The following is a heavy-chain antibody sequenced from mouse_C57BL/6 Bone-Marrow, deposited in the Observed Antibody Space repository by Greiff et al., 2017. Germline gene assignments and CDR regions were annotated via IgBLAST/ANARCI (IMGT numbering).Heavy chain of an antibody. CDR3: ARYRRGYGSSYWYFDV. D-gene: IGHD1-1*01. J-gene: IGHJ1*03. CDR2: IYPSDSET. Sequence: QVQLQQPGAELVRPGSSVKLSCKASGYTFTSYWMDWVKQRPGQGLEWIGNIYPSDSETHYNQKFKDKATLTVDKSSSTAYMQRSSLTSEDSAVYYCARYRRGYGSSYWYFDVWGTGTTVTVSS. V-gene: IGHV1-61*01. CDR1: GYTFTSYW.